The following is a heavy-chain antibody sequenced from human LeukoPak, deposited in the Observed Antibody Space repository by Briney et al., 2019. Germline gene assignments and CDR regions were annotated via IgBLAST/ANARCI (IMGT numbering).Heavy chain of an antibody. CDR3: AKDRSFIGLDI. D-gene: IGHD1-26*01. CDR2: LNWNGGRT. V-gene: IGHV3-20*04. Sequence: GGSLRLSCAASGFKFYDHGMSWVRQVPGKGLEWVSGLNWNGGRTGYADSVKGRFTISRDNAKNSLYLQMNSLRAEDTAFYYCAKDRSFIGLDIWGQGTMVIVSS. CDR1: GFKFYDHG. J-gene: IGHJ3*02.